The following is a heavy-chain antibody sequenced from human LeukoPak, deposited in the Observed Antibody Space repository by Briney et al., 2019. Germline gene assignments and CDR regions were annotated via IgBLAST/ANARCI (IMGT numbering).Heavy chain of an antibody. V-gene: IGHV5-51*01. CDR2: IYPGDSDT. J-gene: IGHJ3*02. CDR3: ARRDSSGSRAFDI. D-gene: IGHD6-19*01. CDR1: GSSFTSYW. Sequence: GASLQISCQGSGSSFTSYWIGWVRQLPGKGLEWMGIIYPGDSDTRDSPSFQGQVTISADKSISTAYLQWSSLKASDTAMYYCARRDSSGSRAFDIWGQGTMVTVSS.